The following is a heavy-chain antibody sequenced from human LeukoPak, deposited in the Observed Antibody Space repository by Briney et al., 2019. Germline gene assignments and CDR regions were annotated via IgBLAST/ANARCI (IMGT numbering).Heavy chain of an antibody. Sequence: GGSLRLSCAASGFTFSSYSMSWVRQAPGKGLEWVSFISSSSSYIYYADSVKGRFTISRDNAKNSLYLQMNSLRAEDTAVYYCARAPDIVVVPAAITDYYYYGMDVWGKGTTVTVSS. D-gene: IGHD2-2*01. J-gene: IGHJ6*04. V-gene: IGHV3-21*01. CDR3: ARAPDIVVVPAAITDYYYYGMDV. CDR2: ISSSSSYI. CDR1: GFTFSSYS.